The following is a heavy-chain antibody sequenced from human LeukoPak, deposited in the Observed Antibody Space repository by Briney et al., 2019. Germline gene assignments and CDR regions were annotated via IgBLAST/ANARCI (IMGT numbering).Heavy chain of an antibody. Sequence: GGSLRLSCAASGFTFSSYSMNWVRQAPGKGLEWVSYISSSSTIYYADSVKGRFTISRDNAKNSLYLQMNSLRAEDTAVYYCARGISGYFDYWGQGTLVTVSS. J-gene: IGHJ4*02. CDR2: ISSSSTI. V-gene: IGHV3-48*01. CDR1: GFTFSSYS. CDR3: ARGISGYFDY. D-gene: IGHD1-20*01.